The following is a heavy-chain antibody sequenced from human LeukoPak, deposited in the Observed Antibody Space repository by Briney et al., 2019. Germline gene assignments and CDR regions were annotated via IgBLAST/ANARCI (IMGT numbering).Heavy chain of an antibody. CDR1: GGSFSGYY. V-gene: IGHV4-34*01. CDR2: INHSGST. D-gene: IGHD2-8*01. CDR3: ARLLGTGVCYFDY. Sequence: PSEALSLTCAVSGGSFSGYYWSWIRQPPGKGLEWIGEINHSGSTNYNPSLKSRVTISVDTSKNQFSLKLSSVTAADTAGYYCARLLGTGVCYFDYWGQGTLVTVSS. J-gene: IGHJ4*02.